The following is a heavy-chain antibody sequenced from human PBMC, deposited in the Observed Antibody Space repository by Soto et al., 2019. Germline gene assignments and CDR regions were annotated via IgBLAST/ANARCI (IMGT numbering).Heavy chain of an antibody. CDR2: IRGSGGGT. Sequence: GGSLRLSCVASGFTFNTYAMSWVRQAPGKGLEWVSSIRGSGGGTNYADSVKGRFTISRDNSKNTLFLQMHSLRVEDTAVYYCAKDRSGYDSWYFDLWGRGTLVTVSS. J-gene: IGHJ2*01. CDR1: GFTFNTYA. V-gene: IGHV3-23*01. D-gene: IGHD5-12*01. CDR3: AKDRSGYDSWYFDL.